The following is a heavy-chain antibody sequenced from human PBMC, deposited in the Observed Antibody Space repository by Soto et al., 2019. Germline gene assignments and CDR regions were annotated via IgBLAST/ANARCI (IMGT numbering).Heavy chain of an antibody. CDR1: GYTFSSYA. V-gene: IGHV1-3*01. D-gene: IGHD7-27*01. CDR2: INAGYGNT. Sequence: ASVKVSCKASGYTFSSYAMHWVRQAPGQRLEWMGWINAGYGNTKSSQKFQDRVTISRDTSASTAYMELTSLRSEDTAVHYCARDTGDGTFDFWGQGTLVTSPQ. CDR3: ARDTGDGTFDF. J-gene: IGHJ4*02.